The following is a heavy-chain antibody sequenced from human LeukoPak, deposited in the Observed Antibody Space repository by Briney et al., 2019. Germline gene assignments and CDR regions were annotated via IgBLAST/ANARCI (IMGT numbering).Heavy chain of an antibody. D-gene: IGHD3-22*01. V-gene: IGHV3-23*01. CDR1: GFTFSDYY. J-gene: IGHJ4*02. CDR3: AKDGTYYYDSSGYYAMGY. CDR2: ISGSGGST. Sequence: GGSLRLSCAASGFTFSDYYMSWVRQAPGKGLEWVSAISGSGGSTYYAGSVKGRFTISRDNSKNTLYLQMNSLRAEDTAVYYCAKDGTYYYDSSGYYAMGYWGQGTLVTVSS.